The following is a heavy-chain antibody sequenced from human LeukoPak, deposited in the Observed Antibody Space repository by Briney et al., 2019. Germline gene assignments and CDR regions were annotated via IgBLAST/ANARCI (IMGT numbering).Heavy chain of an antibody. V-gene: IGHV3-21*01. CDR1: GFTFSSYS. Sequence: GGSLRLSCAASGFTFSSYSMNWVRQAPGKGLEWVSSISSSSSYICYADSVKGRFTIPRDNAKNSLYLQMNSLRAEDTAVYYCARVGDPWYFDYWGQGTLVTVSS. D-gene: IGHD2-21*02. CDR3: ARVGDPWYFDY. CDR2: ISSSSSYI. J-gene: IGHJ4*02.